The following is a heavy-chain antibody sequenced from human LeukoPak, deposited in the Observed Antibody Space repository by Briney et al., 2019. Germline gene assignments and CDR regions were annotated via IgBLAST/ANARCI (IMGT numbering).Heavy chain of an antibody. J-gene: IGHJ6*03. Sequence: PGGSLRLSCAASGFTFDDYAMHWVRQAPGKGLKWVSLISGDGGSTYYADSVKGRFTISRDNSKNSLYLQMNSLRTEDTALYYCATQTRSGSYYFYYYYMDVWGKGTTVTVSS. D-gene: IGHD1-26*01. CDR1: GFTFDDYA. CDR2: ISGDGGST. V-gene: IGHV3-43*02. CDR3: ATQTRSGSYYFYYYYMDV.